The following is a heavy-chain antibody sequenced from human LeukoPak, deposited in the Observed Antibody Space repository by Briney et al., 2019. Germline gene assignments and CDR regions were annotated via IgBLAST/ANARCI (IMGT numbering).Heavy chain of an antibody. CDR2: IRSKAYGGTT. J-gene: IGHJ5*02. CDR3: TRGVRGYSYGPLNPFDP. D-gene: IGHD5-18*01. CDR1: GFTFGDYA. Sequence: PGGSLRLSCTASGFTFGDYAMSWFRQAPGKWLEWVGFIRSKAYGGTTEYAASVKGRFTISRDDSKSIAYLQMNSLKTEDTAVYYCTRGVRGYSYGPLNPFDPWGQGTLVTVSS. V-gene: IGHV3-49*03.